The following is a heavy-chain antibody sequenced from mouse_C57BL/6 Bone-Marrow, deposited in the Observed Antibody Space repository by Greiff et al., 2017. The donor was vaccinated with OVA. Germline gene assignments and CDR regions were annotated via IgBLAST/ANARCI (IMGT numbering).Heavy chain of an antibody. J-gene: IGHJ2*01. V-gene: IGHV5-17*01. CDR1: GFTFSDYG. D-gene: IGHD2-2*01. CDR3: AREGYDLLDD. Sequence: EVHLVESGGGLVKPGGSLKLSCAASGFTFSDYGMHWVRQAPEKGLEWVAYISSGSSTIYYADTVKGRFTISRDNAKNTLFLQMTSLRSEDTARYYCAREGYDLLDDWGQGTTLTVSS. CDR2: ISSGSSTI.